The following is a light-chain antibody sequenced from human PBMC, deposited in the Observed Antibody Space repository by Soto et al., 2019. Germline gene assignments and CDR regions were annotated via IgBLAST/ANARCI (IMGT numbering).Light chain of an antibody. Sequence: EIVLTQSPATLSLSPGERATLSCRASQSISSYLAWHQQKPGQAPRLLIYDASNRATGIPARFSGSGSGTDFTLTISSLGPEDFAVYYCQQRSNWPPSITFGQGTRLEIK. J-gene: IGKJ5*01. V-gene: IGKV3-11*01. CDR3: QQRSNWPPSIT. CDR1: QSISSY. CDR2: DAS.